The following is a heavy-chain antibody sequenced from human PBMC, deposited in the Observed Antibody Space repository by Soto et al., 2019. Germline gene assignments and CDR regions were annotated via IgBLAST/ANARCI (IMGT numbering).Heavy chain of an antibody. Sequence: GGSLRLSYEASGFTVSSNYMSWVRQAPGRGLEWVSVIYSGGNTYYADTEKSRFTISRDNSKNTLYLQMNSLRAEDTAVYYCARDQYCSSTSCYDGWGQGT. CDR1: GFTVSSNY. V-gene: IGHV3-66*01. CDR2: IYSGGNT. CDR3: ARDQYCSSTSCYDG. J-gene: IGHJ4*02. D-gene: IGHD2-2*01.